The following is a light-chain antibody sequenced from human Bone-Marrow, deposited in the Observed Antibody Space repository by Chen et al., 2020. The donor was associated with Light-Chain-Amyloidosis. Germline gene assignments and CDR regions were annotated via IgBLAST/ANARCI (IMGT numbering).Light chain of an antibody. J-gene: IGLJ3*02. CDR2: RDT. V-gene: IGLV1-47*02. CDR1: TSTIGGRF. Sequence: QSVLTQPPSASGTPGQRVTISCSGSTSTIGGRFIYWYRHLPGTAPKLLISRDTQRPSGVPDRFSSSKSGTTASLTISGLRSEDEAVYYCATWDFSGSGQGVFGGGTKLTV. CDR3: ATWDFSGSGQGV.